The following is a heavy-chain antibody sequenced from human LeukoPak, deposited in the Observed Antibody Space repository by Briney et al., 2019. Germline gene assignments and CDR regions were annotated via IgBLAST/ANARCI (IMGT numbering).Heavy chain of an antibody. CDR2: ISSSSTI. CDR3: ATGLPDY. V-gene: IGHV3-69-1*01. CDR1: GFIFSDYY. J-gene: IGHJ4*02. D-gene: IGHD4-11*01. Sequence: GGSLRLSCAASGFIFSDYYMSWIRQAPGKGLEWVSYISSSSTIYYADSVKGRFTISRDNAKNSLYLQMNSLRAEDTAVYYCATGLPDYWGQGTLVTVSS.